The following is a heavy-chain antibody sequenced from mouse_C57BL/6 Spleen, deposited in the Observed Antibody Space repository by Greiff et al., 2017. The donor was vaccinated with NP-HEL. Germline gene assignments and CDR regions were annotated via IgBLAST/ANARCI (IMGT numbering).Heavy chain of an antibody. D-gene: IGHD1-1*01. J-gene: IGHJ1*03. Sequence: QVQLQQSGAELVMPGASVKLSCKASGYTFTSYWMHWVKQRPGQGLEWIGEIDPSDSYTNYNQKFKGKSTLTVDKSSSTAYMQLSSLTSEDSAVYYCAIYYGSSKGYFDVWGTGTTVTVSS. V-gene: IGHV1-69*01. CDR2: IDPSDSYT. CDR1: GYTFTSYW. CDR3: AIYYGSSKGYFDV.